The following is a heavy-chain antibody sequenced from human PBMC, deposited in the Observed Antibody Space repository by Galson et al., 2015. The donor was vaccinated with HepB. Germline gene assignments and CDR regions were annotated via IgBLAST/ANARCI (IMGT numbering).Heavy chain of an antibody. CDR3: ARDPAGAGVRGDDAFDI. CDR1: GGSISSYY. Sequence: LSLTCTVSGGSISSYYWSWIRQPPGKGLEWIGYIYYSGSTNYNPSLKSRVTISVDTSKNQFSLKLSSVTAADTAVYYCARDPAGAGVRGDDAFDIWGQGTMVTVSS. J-gene: IGHJ3*02. CDR2: IYYSGST. D-gene: IGHD3-10*01. V-gene: IGHV4-59*01.